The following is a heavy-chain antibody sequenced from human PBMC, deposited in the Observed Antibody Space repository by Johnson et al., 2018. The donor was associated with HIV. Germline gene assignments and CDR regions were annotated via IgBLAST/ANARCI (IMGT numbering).Heavy chain of an antibody. V-gene: IGHV3-64*01. D-gene: IGHD3-3*01. CDR1: GFSFSSYP. Sequence: VQLVESGGGLVQPGGSLRLSCVASGFSFSSYPMHWVRQAPGRGLEYVARVTNNGDSTYYVNAVEGRFTISRDNSKNTLYLQMDSLRAEDTGVYYCASDDNFCSGRPDSFDVWGQGTTVTVSS. CDR3: ASDDNFCSGRPDSFDV. CDR2: VTNNGDST. J-gene: IGHJ3*01.